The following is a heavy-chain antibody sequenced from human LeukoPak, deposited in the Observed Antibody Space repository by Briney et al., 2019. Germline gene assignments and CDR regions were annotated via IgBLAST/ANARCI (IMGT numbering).Heavy chain of an antibody. J-gene: IGHJ5*01. CDR1: GGSISSGGYS. D-gene: IGHD6-6*01. Sequence: SQTLSLTCAVSGGSISSGGYSWSWIRQPPGKGLEWIGYIYHTGSTYYNPSLKSRATISIDTSKNQFSLNLYFVTAADTAVYYCARDSYSSSIRWFDSWGQGTLVIVSS. V-gene: IGHV4-30-2*01. CDR2: IYHTGST. CDR3: ARDSYSSSIRWFDS.